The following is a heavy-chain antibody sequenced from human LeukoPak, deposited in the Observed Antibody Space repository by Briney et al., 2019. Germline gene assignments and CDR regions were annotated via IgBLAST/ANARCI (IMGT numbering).Heavy chain of an antibody. Sequence: SEALSLTCAVSGGSIGSYYWSWLRQPPGRELEWIGYIYYSGTTNYNPSLKSRVTISVDTSKNQFSLKLTSVTAADTAVYYCAREDPQTMVPEGLDVWGQGTTVTVSS. V-gene: IGHV4-59*01. CDR1: GGSIGSYY. J-gene: IGHJ6*02. CDR3: AREDPQTMVPEGLDV. CDR2: IYYSGTT. D-gene: IGHD4/OR15-4a*01.